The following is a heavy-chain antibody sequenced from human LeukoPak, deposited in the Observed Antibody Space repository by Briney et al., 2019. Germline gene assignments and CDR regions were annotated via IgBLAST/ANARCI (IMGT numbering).Heavy chain of an antibody. V-gene: IGHV3-30*02. CDR2: IRYDGSNK. CDR3: AKDYYYDSSGYNVGYFDY. CDR1: RFIFSSYA. Sequence: PGGSLRLSCAASRFIFSSYAMHWVRQAPGKGLEWVAFIRYDGSNKYYADSVKGRFTISRDNSKNTLYLQMNSLRAEDTAVYYCAKDYYYDSSGYNVGYFDYWGQGTLVTVSS. J-gene: IGHJ4*02. D-gene: IGHD3-22*01.